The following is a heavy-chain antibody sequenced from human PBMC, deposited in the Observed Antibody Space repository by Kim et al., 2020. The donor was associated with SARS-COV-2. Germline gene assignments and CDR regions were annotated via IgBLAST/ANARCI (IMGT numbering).Heavy chain of an antibody. J-gene: IGHJ4*02. CDR3: AGSDPGLYCSGGSCYPGGEFDS. CDR1: GGSISSSSYY. Sequence: SETLSLTCTVSGGSISSSSYYWGWIRQPPGKGLEWIVNIYYGGSTYYNPSLKSRVTISVDTSKNQFSLKLGSVTAADTAVYYCAGSDPGLYCSGGSCYPGGEFDSWGQGTLVTVSS. V-gene: IGHV4-39*01. CDR2: IYYGGST. D-gene: IGHD2-15*01.